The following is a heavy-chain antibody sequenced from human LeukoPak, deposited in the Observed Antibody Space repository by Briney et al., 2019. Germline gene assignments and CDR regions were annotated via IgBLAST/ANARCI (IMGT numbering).Heavy chain of an antibody. CDR1: GFTFTSYW. V-gene: IGHV3-7*05. D-gene: IGHD6-13*01. J-gene: IGHJ4*02. CDR2: IKEDGSEK. Sequence: GGSLRLSCAASGFTFTSYWTSWVRQAPGKGLEWVANIKEDGSEKYYVDSVKGRFTISRDNAKNSMYLQMNSLRAEDTAAYYCAREIGSAARGRWGQGTLVTVSS. CDR3: AREIGSAARGR.